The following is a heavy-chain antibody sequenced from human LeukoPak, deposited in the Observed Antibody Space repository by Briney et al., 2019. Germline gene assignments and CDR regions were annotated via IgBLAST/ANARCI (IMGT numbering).Heavy chain of an antibody. CDR3: ARQDSSSWWEIDY. CDR1: GASIGSYY. V-gene: IGHV4-59*08. Sequence: SETLSLTCTVSGASIGSYYWSWIRQPPGKGLEWIGYIYHSGSTNYNPYLKSRVTISVDTSKNQSSLKLSSVIAADTAVYFCARQDSSSWWEIDYWGQGTLVTVSS. J-gene: IGHJ4*02. CDR2: IYHSGST. D-gene: IGHD6-13*01.